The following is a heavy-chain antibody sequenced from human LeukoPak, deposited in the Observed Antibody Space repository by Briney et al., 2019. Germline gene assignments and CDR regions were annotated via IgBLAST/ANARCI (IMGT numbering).Heavy chain of an antibody. CDR2: ISSSGSTI. CDR1: GFTFSSYV. CDR3: ARDSSLLRYFDWLFH. J-gene: IGHJ5*02. Sequence: GGSLRLSCAASGFTFSSYVMSWVRQAPGKGLEWVSYISSSGSTIYYADSVKGRFTISRDNAKNSLYLQMNSLRAEDTAVYYCARDSSLLRYFDWLFHWGQGTLVTVSS. D-gene: IGHD3-9*01. V-gene: IGHV3-48*04.